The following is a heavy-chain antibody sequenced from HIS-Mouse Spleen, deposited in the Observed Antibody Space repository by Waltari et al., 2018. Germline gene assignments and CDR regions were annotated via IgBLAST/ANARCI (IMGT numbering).Heavy chain of an antibody. D-gene: IGHD6-13*01. CDR3: AREIPYSSSWYDWYFDL. CDR2: IYYSGST. Sequence: QLQLQESGPGLVTPSETLSPTCTVPGGPVSSSRYYWGGIRQPPGKGLEWIGSIYYSGSTYYNPSLKSRVTISVDTSKNQFSLKLSSVTAADTAVYYCAREIPYSSSWYDWYFDLWGRGTLVTVSS. V-gene: IGHV4-39*07. CDR1: GGPVSSSRYY. J-gene: IGHJ2*01.